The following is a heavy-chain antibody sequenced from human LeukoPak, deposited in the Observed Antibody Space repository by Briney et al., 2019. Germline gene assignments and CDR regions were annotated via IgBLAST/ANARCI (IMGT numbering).Heavy chain of an antibody. J-gene: IGHJ4*02. CDR1: GDSITNSRFY. CDR3: ARPPTKDFGEYGY. CDR2: VYHSGGT. V-gene: IGHV4-39*01. Sequence: SETLSLTCTVSGDSITNSRFYWGWIRQPPGKGLEWIGSVYHSGGTYHSPSLKSRLTISLDKSKNQFSLQLTSVTAADTAVYYCARPPTKDFGEYGYWGQGTLITVSS. D-gene: IGHD4-17*01.